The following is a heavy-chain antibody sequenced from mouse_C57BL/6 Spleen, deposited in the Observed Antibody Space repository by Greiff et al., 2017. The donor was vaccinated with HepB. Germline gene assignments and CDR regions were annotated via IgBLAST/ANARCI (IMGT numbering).Heavy chain of an antibody. CDR1: GYAFTNYL. J-gene: IGHJ2*01. CDR2: INPGSGGT. V-gene: IGHV1-54*01. Sequence: QVQLKQSGAELVRPGTSVKVSCKASGYAFTNYLIEWVKQRPGQGLEWIGVINPGSGGTNYNEKFKGKATLTADKSSSTAYMQLSSLTSEDSAVYFCARRGYDYDDYFDYWGQGTTLTVSS. CDR3: ARRGYDYDDYFDY. D-gene: IGHD2-4*01.